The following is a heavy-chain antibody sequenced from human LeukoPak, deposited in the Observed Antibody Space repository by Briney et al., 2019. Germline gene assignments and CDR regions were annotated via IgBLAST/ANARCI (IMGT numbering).Heavy chain of an antibody. Sequence: PSETLSLTCTVSGGSLSSGGYYWSWIRQHPGTSLERIGYIYYSGSTYYNPSLKSRVTISVDTSKNQFSLKLSSVTAADTAVYSCARGPGYVWGSYRYSPVDYWGQGTLVTVSS. J-gene: IGHJ4*02. CDR1: GGSLSSGGYY. CDR2: IYYSGST. D-gene: IGHD3-16*02. CDR3: ARGPGYVWGSYRYSPVDY. V-gene: IGHV4-31*03.